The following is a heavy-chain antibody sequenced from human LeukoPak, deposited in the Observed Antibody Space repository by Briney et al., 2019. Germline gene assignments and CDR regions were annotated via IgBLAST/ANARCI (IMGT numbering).Heavy chain of an antibody. CDR3: ATGYKGGPHSST. Sequence: GASVKVSCKVSGYTLTELSMHWVRQAPGKGLEWMGGFDPEDGETIYAQKFQGRVTMTEDTSTDTAYMELSSLRSEDTAVYYCATGYKGGPHSSTWGQGTLVTVSS. D-gene: IGHD5-24*01. J-gene: IGHJ4*02. V-gene: IGHV1-24*01. CDR1: GYTLTELS. CDR2: FDPEDGET.